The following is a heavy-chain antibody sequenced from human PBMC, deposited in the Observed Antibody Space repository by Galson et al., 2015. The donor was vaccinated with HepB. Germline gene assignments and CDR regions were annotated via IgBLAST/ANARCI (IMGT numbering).Heavy chain of an antibody. CDR1: GFTFSSYA. J-gene: IGHJ4*02. CDR3: ARVLGMYSGSYPLDY. Sequence: SLRLSCAASGFTFSSYAMHWVRQAPGKGLEWVAVISYDGSNKYYADSVKGRFTISRANSKNTLYLQMNSLRAEDTAVYYCARVLGMYSGSYPLDYWGQGTLVTVSS. CDR2: ISYDGSNK. V-gene: IGHV3-30-3*01. D-gene: IGHD1-26*01.